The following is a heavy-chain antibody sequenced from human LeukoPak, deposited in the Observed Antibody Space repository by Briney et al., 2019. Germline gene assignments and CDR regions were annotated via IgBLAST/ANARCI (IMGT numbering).Heavy chain of an antibody. CDR1: GYTFTGYY. CDR3: AREGSYCSGGSCYRIFDY. CDR2: INPNSGGT. V-gene: IGHV1-2*02. J-gene: IGHJ4*02. D-gene: IGHD2-15*01. Sequence: GASVKVSCKASGYTFTGYYMHWVRQAPGQGLEWTGWINPNSGGTNYAQKFQGRVTMTRDTSISTAYMELSRLRSDDTAVYYCAREGSYCSGGSCYRIFDYWGQGTLVTVSS.